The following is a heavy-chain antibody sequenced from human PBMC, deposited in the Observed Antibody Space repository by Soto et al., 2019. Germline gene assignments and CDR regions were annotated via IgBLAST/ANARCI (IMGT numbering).Heavy chain of an antibody. Sequence: ESLKISCKGSGYSFTSYWIGWVRQMPGKGLEWMGIIYPGDSDTRYSPSFQGQVTISADKSIGTAYLQWSSLKATDTAMYYCARRETWLDTYYYYGMDVWGQGTTVTVSS. D-gene: IGHD5-18*01. CDR2: IYPGDSDT. CDR1: GYSFTSYW. CDR3: ARRETWLDTYYYYGMDV. V-gene: IGHV5-51*01. J-gene: IGHJ6*02.